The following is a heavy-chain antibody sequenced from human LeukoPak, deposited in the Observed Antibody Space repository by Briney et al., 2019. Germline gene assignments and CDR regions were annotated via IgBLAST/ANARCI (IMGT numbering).Heavy chain of an antibody. CDR1: GYTFTGYY. J-gene: IGHJ4*02. Sequence: ASVTVSCKTSGYTFTGYYMHWVRQAPGQGLEWMGWINPNSGGTNYAPKFQGRVTMTRDTSISTDYMELSSLRSDDTAVYYCARLYSSTEVIDSWGQGTLVTVSS. D-gene: IGHD6-13*01. CDR2: INPNSGGT. V-gene: IGHV1-2*02. CDR3: ARLYSSTEVIDS.